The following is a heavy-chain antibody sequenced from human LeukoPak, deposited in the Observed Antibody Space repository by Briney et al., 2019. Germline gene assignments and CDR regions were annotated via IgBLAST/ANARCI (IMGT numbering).Heavy chain of an antibody. J-gene: IGHJ4*02. Sequence: GASVKVSCKASGYTFTGYYMHWVRQAPGQGLEWMGRINPNSGDTNYAQKFQGRVTMTRDTSITTAYMELSRLTSDDTAVYYCARGNDHAWDYWGQGTLVTVSS. V-gene: IGHV1-2*06. CDR3: ARGNDHAWDY. CDR2: INPNSGDT. D-gene: IGHD1-1*01. CDR1: GYTFTGYY.